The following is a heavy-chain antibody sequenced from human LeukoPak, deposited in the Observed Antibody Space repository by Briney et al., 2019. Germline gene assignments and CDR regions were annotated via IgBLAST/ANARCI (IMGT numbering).Heavy chain of an antibody. CDR2: IYSGGST. D-gene: IGHD5-12*01. J-gene: IGHJ3*02. CDR1: GFTFSSYS. V-gene: IGHV3-53*01. CDR3: AREAVDGAFDI. Sequence: GGSLRLSCAASGFTFSSYSMNWVRQAPGKGLEWVSVIYSGGSTYYADSVKGRFTISRDNSKNTLYLQMNSLRAEDTAVYYCAREAVDGAFDIWGQGTMVTVSS.